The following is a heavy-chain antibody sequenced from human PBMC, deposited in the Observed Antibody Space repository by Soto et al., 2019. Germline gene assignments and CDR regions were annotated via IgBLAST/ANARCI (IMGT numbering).Heavy chain of an antibody. CDR2: IYYSGST. J-gene: IGHJ6*02. Sequence: QVQLQESGPGLVKPSQTLSLTCTVSGGSISSGGYYWSWIRQHPGKGLEWIGYIYYSGSTYYNPSLKSRVTITVRPAKDQVPRKVGFGAGGGQGVYFFGGGGYYYYGMDVWGQGTTVTVSS. V-gene: IGHV4-31*08. CDR1: GGSISSGGYY. D-gene: IGHD3-16*01. CDR3: GGGGYYYYGMDV.